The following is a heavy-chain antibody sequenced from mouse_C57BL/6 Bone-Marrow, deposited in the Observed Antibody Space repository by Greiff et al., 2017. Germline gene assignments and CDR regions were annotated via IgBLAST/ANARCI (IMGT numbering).Heavy chain of an antibody. CDR3: ARAYCDCYAK. D-gene: IGHD2-13*01. Sequence: QVQLQQPGAELVKPGASVKLSCKASGYTFTSYWMHWVKQRPGQGLEWIGEIDPSDSDTNYNQKFKGKSTSTVDKSSSTAYMQLLSLTSEDSAVYYCARAYCDCYAKWGQG. J-gene: IGHJ3*02. CDR1: GYTFTSYW. CDR2: IDPSDSDT. V-gene: IGHV1-69*01.